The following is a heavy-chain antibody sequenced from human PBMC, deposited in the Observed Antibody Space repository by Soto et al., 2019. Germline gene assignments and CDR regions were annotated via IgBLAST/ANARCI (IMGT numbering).Heavy chain of an antibody. V-gene: IGHV1-45*02. J-gene: IGHJ3*02. CDR3: ANEMSDYGDYVVAFDI. D-gene: IGHD4-17*01. CDR1: GYTFTYRY. CDR2: ITPFNGNT. Sequence: GASVKVSCKASGYTFTYRYLHWVRQAPGQALEWMGWITPFNGNTNYAQKFQDRVTITRDRSMSTAYMELSSLRSEDTAMYYCANEMSDYGDYVVAFDIWGQGTMVTVSS.